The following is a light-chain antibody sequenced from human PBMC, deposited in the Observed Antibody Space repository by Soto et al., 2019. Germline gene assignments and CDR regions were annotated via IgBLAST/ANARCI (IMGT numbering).Light chain of an antibody. CDR3: QQSYKTPHT. CDR1: QGVRTD. J-gene: IGKJ2*01. Sequence: IQLTQSPSSLSASVGDRVTITCRASQGVRTDLGWYQQQPGKAPRLLIYSASSLLSGVPSRFSGSGSGTNFTLTISSLQPEDFGTYYCQQSYKTPHTFGQGTKLETK. CDR2: SAS. V-gene: IGKV1-39*01.